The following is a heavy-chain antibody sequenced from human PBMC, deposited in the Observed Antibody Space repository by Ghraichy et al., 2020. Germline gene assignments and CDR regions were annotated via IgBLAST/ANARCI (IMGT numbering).Heavy chain of an antibody. D-gene: IGHD2-2*01. CDR2: INPSGGST. CDR1: GYTFTSYY. Sequence: ASMKVSCKASGYTFTSYYMHWVRQAPGQGLEWMGIINPSGGSTSYAQKFQGRVTMTRDTSTSTVYMELSSLRSEDTAVYYCAISNNIVVVPAAMDYWGQGTLVTVSS. CDR3: AISNNIVVVPAAMDY. J-gene: IGHJ4*02. V-gene: IGHV1-46*01.